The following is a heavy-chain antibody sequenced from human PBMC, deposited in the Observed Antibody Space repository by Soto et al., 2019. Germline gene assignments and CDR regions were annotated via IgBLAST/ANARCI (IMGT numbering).Heavy chain of an antibody. CDR2: IFYSGFT. CDR3: ARQVQDFSGPGSYYFDS. D-gene: IGHD3-10*01. J-gene: IGHJ4*02. Sequence: PSETLSLTCTVSGHSISSSNYYWGWIRQPPGKGLEWIGSIFYSGFTYDNPSLKSRVTMSVDTSKTQFSLNLTSVTAADTAVYFCARQVQDFSGPGSYYFDSWGQGTLVTVSS. CDR1: GHSISSSNYY. V-gene: IGHV4-39*01.